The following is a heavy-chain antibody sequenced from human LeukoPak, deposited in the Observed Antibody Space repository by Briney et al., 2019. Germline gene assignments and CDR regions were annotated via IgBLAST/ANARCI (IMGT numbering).Heavy chain of an antibody. D-gene: IGHD1-14*01. Sequence: SGPTLVKPTQTLTLTCTFSGFSLSTSGVGVGWIRRPPGKALEWLALIYWDDDKRYSPSLKSRLTITKDTFKKQVVLTMTTMDPVDTATYYCAHRHGITYYFDYWGQGTLVTVPS. J-gene: IGHJ4*02. CDR2: IYWDDDK. CDR1: GFSLSTSGVG. V-gene: IGHV2-5*02. CDR3: AHRHGITYYFDY.